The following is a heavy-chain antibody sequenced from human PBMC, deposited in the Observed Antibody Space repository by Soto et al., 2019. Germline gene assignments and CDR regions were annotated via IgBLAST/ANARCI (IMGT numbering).Heavy chain of an antibody. Sequence: SQTLSLTCAISGDSVSSNSAAWNWIRQSPSRGLEWLGRTYYRSKWYNDYAVSVKSRITINPDTSKNQFSLQLNSVTPEDTAVYYCARDPNVEMATLIYYYYGVDVWGQGTTVTVSS. D-gene: IGHD5-12*01. J-gene: IGHJ6*02. CDR2: TYYRSKWYN. CDR1: GDSVSSNSAA. CDR3: ARDPNVEMATLIYYYYGVDV. V-gene: IGHV6-1*01.